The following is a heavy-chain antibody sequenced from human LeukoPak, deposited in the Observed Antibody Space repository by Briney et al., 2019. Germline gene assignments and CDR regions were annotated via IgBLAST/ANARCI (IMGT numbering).Heavy chain of an antibody. Sequence: ETLSLPCAVYGGSFSGYYWSWIRQPPGKGLEWIGEINHSGSTNYNPSLKSRVTISVDTSKNQFSLKLSSVTAADTAVYYCARRNYYDSSGYYRYYYYYYMDVWGKGTTVTISS. CDR1: GGSFSGYY. CDR3: ARRNYYDSSGYYRYYYYYYMDV. J-gene: IGHJ6*03. V-gene: IGHV4-34*01. D-gene: IGHD3-22*01. CDR2: INHSGST.